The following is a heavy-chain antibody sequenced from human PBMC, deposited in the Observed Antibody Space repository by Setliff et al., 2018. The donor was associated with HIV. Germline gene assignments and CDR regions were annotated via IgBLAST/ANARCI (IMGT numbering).Heavy chain of an antibody. CDR2: ISFAGHI. D-gene: IGHD6-13*01. V-gene: IGHV4-61*01. Sequence: SETLSLTCSVSGASIRSDRMYWSWIRRPPGQRLEWIGFISFAGHINYNPSLSSRVTVSRDTSRNQFSMTLTSVTAADTAVYYCARGSSWQYYYYYYMDVWGKGTTVTVSS. J-gene: IGHJ6*03. CDR3: ARGSSWQYYYYYYMDV. CDR1: GASIRSDRMY.